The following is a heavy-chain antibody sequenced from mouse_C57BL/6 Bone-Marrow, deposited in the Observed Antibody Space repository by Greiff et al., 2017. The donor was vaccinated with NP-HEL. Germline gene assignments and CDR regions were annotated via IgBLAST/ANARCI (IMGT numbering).Heavy chain of an antibody. CDR3: AREGGY. J-gene: IGHJ2*01. CDR2: INPYNGGT. Sequence: EVKLVESGPVLVKPGASVKMSCKASGYTFTDYYMNWVKQSHGKSLEWIGVINPYNGGTSYNQKFKGKATLTVDKSSSTAYMELNSLTSEDSSVYYCAREGGYWGQGTTLTVSS. CDR1: GYTFTDYY. V-gene: IGHV1-19*01.